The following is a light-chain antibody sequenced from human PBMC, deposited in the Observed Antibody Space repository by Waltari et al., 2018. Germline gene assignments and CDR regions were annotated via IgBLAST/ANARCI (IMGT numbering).Light chain of an antibody. V-gene: IGLV1-44*01. CDR1: GSKLGSLD. CDR2: HIN. J-gene: IGLJ3*02. Sequence: QSIVTQSPSVSGTPGQRVTISCSASGSKLGSLDLNWFQQLPGTAPKLLLYHINVRPSGVPDRFSGSKSGTSASLTISGLQSEDEADYYCAAWFDSLNGWVFGGGTKVTVL. CDR3: AAWFDSLNGWV.